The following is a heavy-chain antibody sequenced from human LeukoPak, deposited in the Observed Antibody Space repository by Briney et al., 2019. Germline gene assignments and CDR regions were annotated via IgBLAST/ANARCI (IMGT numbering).Heavy chain of an antibody. CDR2: ISSSGSTI. CDR1: GFTFSSYE. V-gene: IGHV3-48*03. D-gene: IGHD2-2*01. CDR3: ARDCSSTSCYLPYFWFDP. Sequence: SGGSLRLSCAASGFTFSSYEMNWVRQAPGKGLEWVSYISSSGSTIYYADSVKGRFTISRDNAKNSLYLQMNSLRAEDTAVYYCARDCSSTSCYLPYFWFDPWGQGTLVTVSS. J-gene: IGHJ5*02.